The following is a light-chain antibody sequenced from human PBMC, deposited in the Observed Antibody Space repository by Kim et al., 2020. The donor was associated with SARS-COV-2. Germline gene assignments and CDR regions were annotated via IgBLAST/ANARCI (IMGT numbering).Light chain of an antibody. CDR2: DAS. V-gene: IGKV3-11*01. J-gene: IGKJ4*01. CDR1: QSVGSQ. CDR3: QQRTTSIT. Sequence: SLSPGERASLSCKASQSVGSQLAWYQQKPGHPPRLLIYDASNRAAGIPARFSGSGSGTDFTLTISSLEPEDFAVYYCQQRTTSITFGGGTKVDIK.